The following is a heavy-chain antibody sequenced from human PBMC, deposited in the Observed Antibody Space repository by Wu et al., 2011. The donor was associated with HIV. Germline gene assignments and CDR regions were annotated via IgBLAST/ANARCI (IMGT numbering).Heavy chain of an antibody. CDR2: ISAYNGDT. V-gene: IGHV1-18*01. D-gene: IGHD3-22*01. J-gene: IGHJ4*02. Sequence: QVQLVQSGAEVKKPGASVKVSCKASGYSFLNYGISWVRQAPGQGLEWMGWISAYNGDTKYAQKLQGRVTMTTDTSTSTAYMELRSLRSDDTAFYYCARDSYYYDSSGGPGGYWGQGILVTVSS. CDR3: ARDSYYYDSSGGPGGY. CDR1: GYSFLNYG.